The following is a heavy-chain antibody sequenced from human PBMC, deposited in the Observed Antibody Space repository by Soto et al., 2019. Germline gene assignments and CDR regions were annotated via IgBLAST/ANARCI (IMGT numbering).Heavy chain of an antibody. J-gene: IGHJ4*02. CDR1: GFTFSDYW. Sequence: EVQLVESGGGLVQPGGSLRLSCVASGFTFSDYWMNWVRQAPGKGLEWVANIKQDGSEKNYVDSVKGRFTISRDNAKNSLYLQMNSLRADDTAVYYCAAWGSWGQGTLVTVSS. D-gene: IGHD1-26*01. CDR3: AAWGS. V-gene: IGHV3-7*03. CDR2: IKQDGSEK.